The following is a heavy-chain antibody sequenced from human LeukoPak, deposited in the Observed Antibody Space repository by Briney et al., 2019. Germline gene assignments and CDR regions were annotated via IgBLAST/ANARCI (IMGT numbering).Heavy chain of an antibody. D-gene: IGHD2-2*01. J-gene: IGHJ5*02. CDR1: GFTFSSYS. CDR3: ARDEAYCSSTSCSQDWFDP. V-gene: IGHV3-21*01. CDR2: ISSSRSYI. Sequence: KPGGSLRLSCAASGFTFSSYSMNWVRQAPGKGLEWVSSISSSRSYIYYADSVKGRFTISRDNAKNSLYLQMNSLRAEDTAVYYCARDEAYCSSTSCSQDWFDPWGQGTLVTVSS.